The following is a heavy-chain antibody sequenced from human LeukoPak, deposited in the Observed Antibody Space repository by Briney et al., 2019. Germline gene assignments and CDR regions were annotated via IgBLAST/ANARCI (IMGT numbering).Heavy chain of an antibody. CDR2: IKQDESEK. CDR3: GRDRGRVGATIT. D-gene: IGHD1-26*01. CDR1: GFTFSSHW. V-gene: IGHV3-7*01. J-gene: IGHJ4*02. Sequence: GGSLRLSCAASGFTFSSHWMSWVRQAPGKGLEWVANIKQDESEKYYVDSVKGRFTISRDNAKNSLYLQMNSLRAEDTAVYYCGRDRGRVGATITWGQGTLVIVSS.